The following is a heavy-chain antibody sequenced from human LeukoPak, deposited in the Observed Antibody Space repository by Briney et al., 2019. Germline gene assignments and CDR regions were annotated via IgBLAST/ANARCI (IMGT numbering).Heavy chain of an antibody. J-gene: IGHJ4*02. D-gene: IGHD1-26*01. CDR2: INQDGSEK. Sequence: GGSLRLSCAGSGFTFSSYWMSWVRQAPGKGLEWVANINQDGSEKYYVDSVKGRFTISRDNAKTSLYLQMNSLRAEDTAVYYCVVHSVSSCYWGQGTLVIVSS. V-gene: IGHV3-7*02. CDR1: GFTFSSYW. CDR3: VVHSVSSCY.